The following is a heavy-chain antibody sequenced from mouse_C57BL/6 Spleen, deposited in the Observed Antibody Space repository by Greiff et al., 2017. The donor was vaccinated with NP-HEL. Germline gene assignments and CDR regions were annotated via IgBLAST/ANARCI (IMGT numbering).Heavy chain of an antibody. D-gene: IGHD1-1*01. V-gene: IGHV1-69*01. CDR1: GYTFTSYW. CDR2: IDPSDSYT. CDR3: ARYYYGSPSWFAY. Sequence: QVHVKQPGAELVMPGASVKLSCKASGYTFTSYWMPWVKQRPGQGLEWIGEIDPSDSYTNYNQKFKGKSTLTVDKSSSTAYMQLSSLTSEDSAVYYCARYYYGSPSWFAYWGQGTLVTVSA. J-gene: IGHJ3*01.